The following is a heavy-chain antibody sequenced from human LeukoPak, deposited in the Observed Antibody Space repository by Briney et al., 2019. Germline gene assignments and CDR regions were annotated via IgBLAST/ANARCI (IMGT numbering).Heavy chain of an antibody. CDR1: GFTFSSYE. J-gene: IGHJ4*02. V-gene: IGHV3-30*04. CDR2: ISFDERNR. CDR3: ARPHSDYGGIDY. D-gene: IGHD4-17*01. Sequence: TGGSLRLSCAASGFTFSSYEMNWVRQAPGKGLEWVAVISFDERNRYYTDSVKGRFTISRDNSKNTMYLQMNSLRTEDTAVYYCARPHSDYGGIDYWGQGTLVTVSS.